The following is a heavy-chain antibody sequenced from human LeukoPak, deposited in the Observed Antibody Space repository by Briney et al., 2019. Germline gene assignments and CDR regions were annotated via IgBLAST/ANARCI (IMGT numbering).Heavy chain of an antibody. CDR3: AREGYGAGSYYPYFDY. Sequence: SETLSLTCAISGGSISSGGYSWSWIRQPPGKGLEWIGYIYHSGSTYYNPSLKSRVTISVDRSKNPFSLKLSSVTAADTAVYYCAREGYGAGSYYPYFDYWGQGTLVTVSS. CDR1: GGSISSGGYS. V-gene: IGHV4-30-2*01. CDR2: IYHSGST. J-gene: IGHJ4*02. D-gene: IGHD3-10*01.